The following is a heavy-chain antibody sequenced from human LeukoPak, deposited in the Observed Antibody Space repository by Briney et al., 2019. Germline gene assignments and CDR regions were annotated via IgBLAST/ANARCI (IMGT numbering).Heavy chain of an antibody. CDR1: GYTFTSYG. V-gene: IGHV1-18*01. Sequence: EASVKVSCKASGYTFTSYGISWVRQAPGQGLEWMGWISAYNGNTNYAQKLQGRVTMTTDTSTSTAYMELRSLRSDDTAVYYCARDRLTVTTGNFDYWGQGTLVTVSS. J-gene: IGHJ4*02. D-gene: IGHD4-17*01. CDR2: ISAYNGNT. CDR3: ARDRLTVTTGNFDY.